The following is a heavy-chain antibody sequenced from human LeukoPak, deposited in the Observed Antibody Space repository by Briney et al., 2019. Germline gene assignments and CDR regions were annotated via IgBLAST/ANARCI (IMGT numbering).Heavy chain of an antibody. J-gene: IGHJ4*01. CDR2: ISGTGSTI. D-gene: IGHD6-19*01. V-gene: IGHV3-48*03. Sequence: GGSLRLSCAASGFTFSTYEMDWVRQAPGKGLEWISYISGTGSTIYYADSVKGRFTISRDNANNSLYLQMNSLRAEDTAVYYCAKDRYAVANWGHGTLVTVAS. CDR3: AKDRYAVAN. CDR1: GFTFSTYE.